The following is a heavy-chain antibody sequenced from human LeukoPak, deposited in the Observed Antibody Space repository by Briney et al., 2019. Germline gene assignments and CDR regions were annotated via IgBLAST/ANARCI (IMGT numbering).Heavy chain of an antibody. CDR1: GGSISSYC. Sequence: PSETLSLTCTVSGGSISSYCWSWIRQPPGKGLEWIGYIYFSGGTYYNPSLKSRVTISVDTSKSQFSLKLSSVTAADTAVYFCARGQWLVNYWGQGTLVTVSS. CDR2: IYFSGGT. J-gene: IGHJ4*02. D-gene: IGHD6-19*01. CDR3: ARGQWLVNY. V-gene: IGHV4-59*01.